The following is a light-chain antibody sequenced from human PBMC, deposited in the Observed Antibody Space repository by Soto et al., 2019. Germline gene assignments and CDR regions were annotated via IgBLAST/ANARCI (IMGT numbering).Light chain of an antibody. J-gene: IGKJ3*01. CDR3: QHYGGSFI. CDR2: NTS. Sequence: EIVLTQSPGTLSLSPGEGATVSCRVSQSINSKSFVWYQQKFGQAPRLLIYNTSSRATSIPDRFSGSGCGTDFTISISRLEPEDFAVYYCQHYGGSFIFGPGTKVDFK. V-gene: IGKV3-20*01. CDR1: QSINSKS.